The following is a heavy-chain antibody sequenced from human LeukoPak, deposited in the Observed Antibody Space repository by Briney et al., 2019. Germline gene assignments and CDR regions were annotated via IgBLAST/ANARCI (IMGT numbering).Heavy chain of an antibody. Sequence: SETVSLTCAVYGASFSGYYWSWIRQPPGKGLEWIGEINHSGSTNYNPSLKSRVTMSVDTSKNQFSLKLSSLTAADTAVYYCARRTVRGVIKYWGQGTLVTVSS. V-gene: IGHV4-34*01. CDR1: GASFSGYY. D-gene: IGHD3-10*01. CDR2: INHSGST. J-gene: IGHJ4*02. CDR3: ARRTVRGVIKY.